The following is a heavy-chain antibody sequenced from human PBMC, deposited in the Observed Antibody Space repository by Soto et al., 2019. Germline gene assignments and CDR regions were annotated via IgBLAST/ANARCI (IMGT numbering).Heavy chain of an antibody. J-gene: IGHJ6*02. V-gene: IGHV1-2*02. Sequence: SVEVSFRASGYTFSVYYMRWVRQATGQGLEWMGWINPKSGGTMYPQKFQGRVTMTWDTSISTAYMALTRLRSDDTAVYYCARELLDHASYVYYYGMDVWGQGTTVTVSS. D-gene: IGHD3-10*01. CDR2: INPKSGGT. CDR3: ARELLDHASYVYYYGMDV. CDR1: GYTFSVYY.